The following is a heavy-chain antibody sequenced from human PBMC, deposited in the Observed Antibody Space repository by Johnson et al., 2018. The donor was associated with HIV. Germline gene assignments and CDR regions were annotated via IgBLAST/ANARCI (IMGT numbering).Heavy chain of an antibody. CDR1: GFIFSDYY. Sequence: QVQLVESGGGLVRPGGSLRLSCAASGFIFSDYYMSWIRQAPGRGLDWVSYISTSGSTINYADSVKGRFTISRDNAKKSLYLQMNSLRAEDTAVYYCAPRVGVGGSYGDAFDIWGQGTMVTVSS. D-gene: IGHD1-26*01. CDR3: APRVGVGGSYGDAFDI. J-gene: IGHJ3*02. CDR2: ISTSGSTI. V-gene: IGHV3-11*04.